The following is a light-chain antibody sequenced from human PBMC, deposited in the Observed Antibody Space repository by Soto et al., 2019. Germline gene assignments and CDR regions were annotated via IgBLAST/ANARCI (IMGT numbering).Light chain of an antibody. V-gene: IGKV3-20*01. CDR3: QQYGSSPIA. CDR2: GAS. CDR1: QSVRSRY. J-gene: IGKJ3*01. Sequence: EIVLTQSPGTLSLSPGERATLSCRASQSVRSRYLAWYQQKPGQAPRLLIYGASSRATGIPDRFSGSGSGTDFTLSISRLEPEDFAVYYCQQYGSSPIAFGPGTKVDIK.